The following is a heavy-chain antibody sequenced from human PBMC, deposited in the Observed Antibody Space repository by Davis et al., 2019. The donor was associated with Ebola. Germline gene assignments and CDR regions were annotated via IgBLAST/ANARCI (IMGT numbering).Heavy chain of an antibody. CDR3: ARLEAVAGLDY. CDR1: GFTPTNYA. V-gene: IGHV1-46*01. J-gene: IGHJ4*02. D-gene: IGHD6-19*01. Sequence: ASVKVSCKASGFTPTNYAIHWVPQAPGQGLEWMGIINPSGGSTSYAQKFQGRVTMTRDTSTSTVYMELSSLRSEDTAVYYCARLEAVAGLDYWGQGTLVTVSS. CDR2: INPSGGST.